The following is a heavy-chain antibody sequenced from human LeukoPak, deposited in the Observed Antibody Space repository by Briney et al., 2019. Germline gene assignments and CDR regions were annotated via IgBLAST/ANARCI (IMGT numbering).Heavy chain of an antibody. D-gene: IGHD6-13*01. Sequence: SQTLSLTCTVSGGSISSGGYYWSWIRQPPGKGLEWIGYIYHSGSTYYNPSLKSRVTISVDRSKNQFSLKLSSVTATDTAVYYCARGRPTLPYSSSWSGLGYWGQGTLVTVSS. CDR2: IYHSGST. CDR1: GGSISSGGYY. J-gene: IGHJ4*02. CDR3: ARGRPTLPYSSSWSGLGY. V-gene: IGHV4-30-2*01.